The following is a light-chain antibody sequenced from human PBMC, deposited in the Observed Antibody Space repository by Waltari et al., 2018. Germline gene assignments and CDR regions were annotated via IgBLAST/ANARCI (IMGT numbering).Light chain of an antibody. V-gene: IGKV1-33*01. J-gene: IGKJ2*01. CDR3: QQYDDFPPYT. CDR1: RDIKN. Sequence: DFQVTQSPSSLSASVGDRVTISCQASRDIKNINWYQQKPGQAPKLLIYDSFNLEIGVPSRFSGRGSGTHFTFTISSLQPEDVATYYCQQYDDFPPYTFGQGTKVDLK. CDR2: DSF.